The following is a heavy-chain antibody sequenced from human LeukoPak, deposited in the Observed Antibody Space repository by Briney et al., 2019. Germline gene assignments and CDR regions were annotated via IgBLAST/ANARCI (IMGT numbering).Heavy chain of an antibody. J-gene: IGHJ4*02. CDR2: IYTSGST. CDR1: GGSISSYY. D-gene: IGHD6-13*01. V-gene: IGHV4-4*07. Sequence: SETLSLTCTVSGGSISSYYWSWIRQPAGKGLEWIGRIYTSGSTNNNPSLNSRVTMSVDTSKNQFSLKLSSVTAADTAVYYCARDAIAAGQDYWGQGTLVTVSS. CDR3: ARDAIAAGQDY.